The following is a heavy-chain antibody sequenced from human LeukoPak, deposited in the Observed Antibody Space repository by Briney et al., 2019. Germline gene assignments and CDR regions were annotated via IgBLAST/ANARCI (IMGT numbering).Heavy chain of an antibody. J-gene: IGHJ4*02. D-gene: IGHD3-22*01. Sequence: GGSLRLSCSASRFSFSTYAMSWVRQAPGKGLEWVANIKQDGSDKYYVDSVKGRFTISRDNAKNSLYLQMNSLRAEDTAVYYCARYRNYDSSGYEPRFDYWGQGTLVTVSS. CDR2: IKQDGSDK. CDR3: ARYRNYDSSGYEPRFDY. CDR1: RFSFSTYA. V-gene: IGHV3-7*05.